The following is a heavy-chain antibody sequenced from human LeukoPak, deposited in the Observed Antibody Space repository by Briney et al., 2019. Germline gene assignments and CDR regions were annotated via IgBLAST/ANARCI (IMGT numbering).Heavy chain of an antibody. J-gene: IGHJ5*02. CDR3: AREGPHYDSSGYYGGWFDP. CDR1: GYTFTGYY. D-gene: IGHD3-22*01. V-gene: IGHV1-2*02. CDR2: INPNSGGT. Sequence: ASVKVSCKASGYTFTGYYMHWVRQAPGQGLEWKGWINPNSGGTNYAQKFQGRVTMTRDTSISTAYMELSRLRSDDTAVYYCAREGPHYDSSGYYGGWFDPWGQGTLVTVSS.